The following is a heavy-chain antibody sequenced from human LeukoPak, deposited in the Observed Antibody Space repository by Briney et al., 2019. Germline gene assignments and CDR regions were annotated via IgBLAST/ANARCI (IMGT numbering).Heavy chain of an antibody. Sequence: GGSLRLSCAASGFTFSSYAMVWVRQAPGKGLQWVSGIGRTGANTYYADSVKGRFTNSRGNSKNTLYLQMNSLRAEDTAVYYCAKSPGSGDYLWGRGTLVTVSS. CDR3: AKSPGSGDYL. J-gene: IGHJ2*01. V-gene: IGHV3-23*01. CDR1: GFTFSSYA. D-gene: IGHD3-10*01. CDR2: IGRTGANT.